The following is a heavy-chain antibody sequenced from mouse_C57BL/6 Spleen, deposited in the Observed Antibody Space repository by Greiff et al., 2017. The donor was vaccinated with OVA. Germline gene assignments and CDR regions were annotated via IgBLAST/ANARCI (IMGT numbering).Heavy chain of an antibody. CDR3: ARNYYGSSAWFAY. CDR2: ISSGSSTI. Sequence: VQGVESGGGLVKPGGSLQLSCAASGFTFSDSGMHWVRQAPEKGLEWVAYISSGSSTIYYADTVKGRFTISRDNAKNTLFLQMTSLRSEDTAMYYCARNYYGSSAWFAYWGQGTLVTVSA. D-gene: IGHD1-1*01. V-gene: IGHV5-17*01. J-gene: IGHJ3*01. CDR1: GFTFSDSG.